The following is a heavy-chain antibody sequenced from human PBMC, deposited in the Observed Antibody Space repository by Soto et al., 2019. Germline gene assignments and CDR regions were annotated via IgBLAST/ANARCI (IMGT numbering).Heavy chain of an antibody. D-gene: IGHD3-16*01. Sequence: PGGSLRLSCAASGFTFSSYAMSWVRQAPGKGLEWVSAISGSGGSTYYADSVKGRFTISRDNSKNTLYLQMNSLRAEDTAVYYCAKDTTSSNARLNYYYGMDVWGQGTTVTVSS. CDR2: ISGSGGST. CDR1: GFTFSSYA. J-gene: IGHJ6*02. V-gene: IGHV3-23*01. CDR3: AKDTTSSNARLNYYYGMDV.